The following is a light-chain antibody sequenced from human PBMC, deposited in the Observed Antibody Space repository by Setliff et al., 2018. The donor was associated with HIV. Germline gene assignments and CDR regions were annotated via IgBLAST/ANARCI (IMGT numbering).Light chain of an antibody. CDR2: EVS. Sequence: VLTQPPSVSGSPGQSVTISCTGTSSDVGYYNRVSWFQQPPGAVPRLMIYEVSSRPSGVPDRFSGSKSGNTASLTISGLQADDEGDYYCASRRVGSTPYVFGTGTKVAVL. CDR3: ASRRVGSTPYV. V-gene: IGLV2-18*02. J-gene: IGLJ1*01. CDR1: SSDVGYYNR.